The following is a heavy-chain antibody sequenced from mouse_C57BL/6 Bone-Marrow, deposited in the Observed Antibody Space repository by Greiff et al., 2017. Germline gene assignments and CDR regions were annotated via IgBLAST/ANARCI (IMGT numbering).Heavy chain of an antibody. J-gene: IGHJ3*01. V-gene: IGHV1-81*01. CDR2: IYPRSGNT. CDR3: AREVAYCRNYDFAY. Sequence: VQRVESGAELARPGASVKLSCKASGYTFTSYGISWVKQRTGQGLEWIGEIYPRSGNTYYNEKFKGKATLTVDKSSSTAYMALRSLTSEDSAVYFCAREVAYCRNYDFAYWCQGTLVTVSA. D-gene: IGHD2-10*01. CDR1: GYTFTSYG.